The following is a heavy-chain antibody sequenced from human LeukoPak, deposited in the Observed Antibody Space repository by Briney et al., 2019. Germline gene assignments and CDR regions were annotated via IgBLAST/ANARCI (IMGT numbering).Heavy chain of an antibody. D-gene: IGHD2-15*01. V-gene: IGHV3-23*01. CDR1: GFAFSSYA. CDR3: AKDTTAWWYHRAYMNV. Sequence: PGGSLRLSCAASGFAFSSYAMSWVRQAPGGGLEWVAAISGSGDKTYHADSVKGRFTISKDNSENRLSLQMDSLRAEDTAVYFCAKDTTAWWYHRAYMNVWGKGTTVTVSS. CDR2: ISGSGDKT. J-gene: IGHJ6*03.